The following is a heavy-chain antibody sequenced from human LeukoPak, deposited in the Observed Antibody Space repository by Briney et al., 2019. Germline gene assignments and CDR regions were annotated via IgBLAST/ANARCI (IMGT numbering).Heavy chain of an antibody. CDR3: AREGLRDFGVVITYYYYYYMDV. D-gene: IGHD3-3*01. Sequence: SETLSLTCAAYGGSFSGYYWSWIRQPPGKGLEWIGEINHSGSTNYNPSLKSRVTISVDTSKNQFSLKLSSVTAADTAVYYCAREGLRDFGVVITYYYYYYMDVWGKGTTVTVSS. CDR1: GGSFSGYY. J-gene: IGHJ6*03. V-gene: IGHV4-34*01. CDR2: INHSGST.